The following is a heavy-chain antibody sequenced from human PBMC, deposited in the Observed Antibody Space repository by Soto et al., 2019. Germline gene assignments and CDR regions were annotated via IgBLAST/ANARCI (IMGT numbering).Heavy chain of an antibody. J-gene: IGHJ6*02. Sequence: PGGSLRLSCAASGFTFSDYYMSWVRQAPGKGLEWVSYISPSGSTLFYADSVKGRFSISRDNAKNSLYLQMNSLRADDTAVYYCARDWGIAVAGQIYYSGMDVWGQGTTVTVSS. D-gene: IGHD6-19*01. CDR3: ARDWGIAVAGQIYYSGMDV. CDR2: ISPSGSTL. CDR1: GFTFSDYY. V-gene: IGHV3-11*01.